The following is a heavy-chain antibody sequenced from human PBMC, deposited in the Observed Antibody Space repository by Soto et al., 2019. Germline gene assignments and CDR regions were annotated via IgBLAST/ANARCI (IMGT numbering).Heavy chain of an antibody. CDR1: GYTFTAYG. J-gene: IGHJ4*02. D-gene: IGHD3-22*01. V-gene: IGHV1-18*01. CDR2: VSTNDDRT. CDR3: TRELNTESSAHYSFAY. Sequence: ASVKVSCKTSGYTFTAYGLAWLRQAPGQRPEWMGWVSTNDDRTNYAQKFRGRVTMTTDRSTTTTYMELRSLRADDTAVYYCTRELNTESSAHYSFAYWGQGTLVTVSS.